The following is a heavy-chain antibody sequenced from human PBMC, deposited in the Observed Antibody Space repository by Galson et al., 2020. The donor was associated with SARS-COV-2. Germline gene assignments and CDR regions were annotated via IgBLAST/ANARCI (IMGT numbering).Heavy chain of an antibody. CDR2: IYGSGYT. CDR3: ARDGDDYYFDF. Sequence: ETSETLSLTCNVSAIFDAYIKNYFWSWIRQPVGKGLEWIGRIYGSGYTNYNPSLKSRVTMSIDTTQSQFSLKMSSMTAADTAVYFCARDGDDYYFDFWGQGILVTVS. J-gene: IGHJ4*02. CDR1: DAYIKNYF. V-gene: IGHV4-4*07. D-gene: IGHD3-10*01.